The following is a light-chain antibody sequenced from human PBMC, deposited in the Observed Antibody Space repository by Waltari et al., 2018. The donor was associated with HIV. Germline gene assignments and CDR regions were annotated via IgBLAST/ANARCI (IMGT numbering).Light chain of an antibody. Sequence: SYELTQPPSVSVSPGQTASITCPGDALPKQYAYWYPQKPGQAPVLVIYKDTERPSGIPERFSGSSSGTTVTLTISGVQAEDEAFYYCCSYAGSYTLIFGGGTKLTVL. V-gene: IGLV3-25*02. CDR1: ALPKQY. J-gene: IGLJ2*01. CDR3: CSYAGSYTLI. CDR2: KDT.